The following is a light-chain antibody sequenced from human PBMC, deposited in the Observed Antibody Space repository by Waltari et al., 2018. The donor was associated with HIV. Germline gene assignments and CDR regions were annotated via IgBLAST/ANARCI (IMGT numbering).Light chain of an antibody. J-gene: IGKJ1*01. CDR1: QAGGSSA. Sequence: EIVLTQSPGTLSLYPGERATLSCRTSQAGGSSAFARYQQKPGQAPRLLLYGASSSAADIPDRFSGSGSGTDFTLTIGTLEPEDFAVYYCQQYATSPWTVGQGTKVEI. CDR2: GAS. V-gene: IGKV3-20*01. CDR3: QQYATSPWT.